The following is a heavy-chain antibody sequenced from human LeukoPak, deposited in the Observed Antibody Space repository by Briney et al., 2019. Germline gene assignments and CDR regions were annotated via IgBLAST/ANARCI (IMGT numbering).Heavy chain of an antibody. CDR1: GGSFSGYY. V-gene: IGHV4-34*01. J-gene: IGHJ5*02. CDR2: IYYSGST. Sequence: SETLSLTCAVYGGSFSGYYWSWIRQPPGKGLEWIGSIYYSGSTYYNPSLKSRVTISVDTSKNQFSLKLSSVTAADTAVYYCARRPRIAAAGHGGFDPWGQGTLVTVSS. D-gene: IGHD6-13*01. CDR3: ARRPRIAAAGHGGFDP.